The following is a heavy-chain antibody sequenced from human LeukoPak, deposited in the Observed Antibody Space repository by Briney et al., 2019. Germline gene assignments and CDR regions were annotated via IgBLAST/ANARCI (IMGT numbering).Heavy chain of an antibody. D-gene: IGHD6-19*01. V-gene: IGHV1-2*02. CDR1: GYTFTGYY. Sequence: ASVKVFCKASGYTFTGYYMHWVRQAPGQGLEWMGWINPNSGGTNYAQKFQGRVTMTRDTSISTAYMELSRLRSDDTAVYYCARGQWPSDASDIWGQGTMVTVSS. J-gene: IGHJ3*02. CDR2: INPNSGGT. CDR3: ARGQWPSDASDI.